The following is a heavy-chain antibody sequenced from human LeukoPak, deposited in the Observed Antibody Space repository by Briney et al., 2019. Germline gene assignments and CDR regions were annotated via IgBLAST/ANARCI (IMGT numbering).Heavy chain of an antibody. CDR3: ARYCTGGSCFFQYGMDV. Sequence: GGALRLSCAASGFTFSTYTMTWVRQAPGKGLEWVSAICGSGATTYYADSLKGRFTISRDNSKNTLFLQMNRLSAEDTAIYYCARYCTGGSCFFQYGMDVWGKGTTVTVSS. D-gene: IGHD2-15*01. V-gene: IGHV3-23*01. J-gene: IGHJ6*04. CDR1: GFTFSTYT. CDR2: ICGSGATT.